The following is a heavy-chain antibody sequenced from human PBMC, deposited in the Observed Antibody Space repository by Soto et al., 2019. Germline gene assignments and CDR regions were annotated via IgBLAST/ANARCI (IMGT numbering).Heavy chain of an antibody. CDR1: GFTFSSYS. CDR2: ISSSSSYI. Sequence: GGSLRLSCAASGFTFSSYSMNWVRQAPGKGLEWVSSISSSSSYIYYADSVKGRFTISRDNAKNSLYLQMNSLRAEDPAVYYCARYHHPNYCDSSCYQYNWFDPWGQGTLVTVSS. J-gene: IGHJ5*02. D-gene: IGHD3-22*01. V-gene: IGHV3-21*01. CDR3: ARYHHPNYCDSSCYQYNWFDP.